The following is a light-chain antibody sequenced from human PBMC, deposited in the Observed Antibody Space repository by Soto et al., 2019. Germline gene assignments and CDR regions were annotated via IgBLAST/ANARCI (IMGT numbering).Light chain of an antibody. Sequence: QSALTQPASVSGSPGQSITISCTGTSSDVGAYNFVSWYQQHPGKVPKLMIFDVSSQPSGVSDRFSGSKSGNTASLTISGLQAEDEGDYYCSSYTRSSTHVFGSGTTLTVL. J-gene: IGLJ1*01. CDR3: SSYTRSSTHV. CDR2: DVS. V-gene: IGLV2-14*03. CDR1: SSDVGAYNF.